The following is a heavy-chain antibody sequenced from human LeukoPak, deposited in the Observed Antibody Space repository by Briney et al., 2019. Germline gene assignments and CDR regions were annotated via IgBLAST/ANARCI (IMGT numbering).Heavy chain of an antibody. J-gene: IGHJ5*02. D-gene: IGHD2-2*01. CDR1: GYTFTSYD. CDR2: MNPNSGNT. V-gene: IGHV1-8*01. Sequence: ASVKVSCKASGYTFTSYDVNWVRRATGQGLEWMGWMNPNSGNTGYAQKFQGRVTMTRNTSISTAYMELSSLRSEDTAVYYCAREREDIVVVPAAKRVNWFDPWGQGTLVTVSS. CDR3: AREREDIVVVPAAKRVNWFDP.